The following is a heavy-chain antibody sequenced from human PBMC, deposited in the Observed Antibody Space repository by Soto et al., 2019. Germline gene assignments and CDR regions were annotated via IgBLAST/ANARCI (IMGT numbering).Heavy chain of an antibody. CDR3: ARVPYYAAIDY. V-gene: IGHV3-7*01. CDR2: IKQDGSEK. Sequence: EVQLMESGGGLVQPGGSLRLSCAASGFSFGASWMAWVRQAPGKGLEWVADIKQDGSEKNYVDSVKGRVTISRDNAKNSLYLQMNSLRAEDTAVYYCARVPYYAAIDYWGLGTLVTVSS. D-gene: IGHD3-10*01. J-gene: IGHJ4*02. CDR1: GFSFGASW.